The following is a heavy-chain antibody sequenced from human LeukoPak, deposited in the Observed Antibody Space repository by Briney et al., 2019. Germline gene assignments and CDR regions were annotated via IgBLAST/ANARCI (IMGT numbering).Heavy chain of an antibody. Sequence: PGGSLRLSCAASGFTFSSHNMNWVRQAPGKGLEWVSSISTSSSYIYYADSVKGRFTISRDNAKNSLYLQMNSLRAEDTAVYYCARGADGVSSNSRGWSDPWGQGTLVTVSS. D-gene: IGHD2-15*01. CDR1: GFTFSSHN. CDR2: ISTSSSYI. V-gene: IGHV3-21*01. J-gene: IGHJ5*02. CDR3: ARGADGVSSNSRGWSDP.